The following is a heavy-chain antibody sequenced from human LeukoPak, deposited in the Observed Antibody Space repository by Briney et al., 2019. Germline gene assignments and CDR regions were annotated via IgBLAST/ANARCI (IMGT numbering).Heavy chain of an antibody. CDR3: RVARLRVGFDY. CDR2: ISAYNGNT. V-gene: IGHV1-18*01. Sequence: GASVKVSCKASGYTFTSYGISWVRQAPGQGLEWMGWISAYNGNTNYAQKFQGRVTMTTHTSTSTAYMDLRSLRSDDTAVYYCRVARLRVGFDYWGQGTLVTVSS. CDR1: GYTFTSYG. J-gene: IGHJ4*02. D-gene: IGHD5-12*01.